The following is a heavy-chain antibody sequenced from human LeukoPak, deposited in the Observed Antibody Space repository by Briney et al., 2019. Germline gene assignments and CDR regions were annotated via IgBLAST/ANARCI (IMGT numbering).Heavy chain of an antibody. V-gene: IGHV3-33*01. Sequence: GRSLRLSCAASGFTFSSYGMHWVRQAPGKGLERVAVIWYDGSNKYYADSVKGRFTISRDNSKNTLYLQMNSLRAEDTAVYYCARVFARGAARYFDYWGQGTLVTVSS. D-gene: IGHD6-6*01. CDR1: GFTFSSYG. CDR3: ARVFARGAARYFDY. J-gene: IGHJ4*02. CDR2: IWYDGSNK.